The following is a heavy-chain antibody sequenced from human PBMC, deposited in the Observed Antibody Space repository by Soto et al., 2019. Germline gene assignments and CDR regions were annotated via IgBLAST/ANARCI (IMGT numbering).Heavy chain of an antibody. CDR3: ARATYSSSWYVY. Sequence: GGSLRLSCAASGFTFSDYYMSWIRQAPGKGLEWVSYISSSSSYTNYADSVKGRFTISRDNAKNSLYLQMNSLRAEDTAVYYCARATYSSSWYVYWGQGTLVTVSS. D-gene: IGHD6-13*01. CDR2: ISSSSSYT. J-gene: IGHJ4*02. V-gene: IGHV3-11*06. CDR1: GFTFSDYY.